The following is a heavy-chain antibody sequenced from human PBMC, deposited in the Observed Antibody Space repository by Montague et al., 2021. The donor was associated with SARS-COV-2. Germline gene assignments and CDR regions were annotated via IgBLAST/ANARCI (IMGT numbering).Heavy chain of an antibody. J-gene: IGHJ3*02. V-gene: IGHV3-7*01. Sequence: SLRLSCAASGLTFSNYWLSWFRQAPGMGLEWVANIKQDGSEIYYLDSVKGRFTISRDNSKNSLSLQMNSLRAEDTALYFCARVSEGESNNSQYRAFDIWGQGTMVTVSS. CDR1: GLTFSNYW. CDR2: IKQDGSEI. CDR3: ARVSEGESNNSQYRAFDI. D-gene: IGHD1-1*01.